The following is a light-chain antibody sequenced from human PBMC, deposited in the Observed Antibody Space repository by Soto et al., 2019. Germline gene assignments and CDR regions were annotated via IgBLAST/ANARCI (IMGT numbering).Light chain of an antibody. J-gene: IGKJ1*01. V-gene: IGKV3-15*01. CDR3: LQHNNWPRT. CDR1: QSISSN. Sequence: EIVMTQSPVTLSVSPGERATLSCRASQSISSNLAWYQHKPGQAPRLLIFGASTRATDVPARCSGSGSGTEFTLTISSLQSEDFAVYYCLQHNNWPRTFGQGTKVEVK. CDR2: GAS.